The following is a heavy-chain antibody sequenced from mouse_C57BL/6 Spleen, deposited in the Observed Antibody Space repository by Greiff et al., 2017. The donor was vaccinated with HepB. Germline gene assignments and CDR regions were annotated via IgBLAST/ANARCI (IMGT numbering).Heavy chain of an antibody. CDR2: ISSGSSTI. J-gene: IGHJ2*01. D-gene: IGHD2-5*01. Sequence: EVNVVESGGGLVKPGGSLKLSCAASGFTFSDYGMHWVRQAPEKGLEWVAYISSGSSTIYYADTVKGRFTISRDNAKNTLFLQMTSLRSEDTAMYYCASRSNYNYYFDYWGQGTTLTVSS. CDR1: GFTFSDYG. CDR3: ASRSNYNYYFDY. V-gene: IGHV5-17*01.